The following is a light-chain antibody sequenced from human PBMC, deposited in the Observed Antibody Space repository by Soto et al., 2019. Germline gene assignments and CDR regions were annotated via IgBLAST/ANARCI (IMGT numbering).Light chain of an antibody. Sequence: DIQMTQSPSSLSASVGDRVTITCRASQSISNFLNWYQQKPGKAPKLLIYAASSFQSGVPSRFRGSGAGTDFTLTISSLQPEDFATYYCQQSYSSWTFGQGTKVEIK. CDR2: AAS. J-gene: IGKJ1*01. CDR3: QQSYSSWT. V-gene: IGKV1-39*01. CDR1: QSISNF.